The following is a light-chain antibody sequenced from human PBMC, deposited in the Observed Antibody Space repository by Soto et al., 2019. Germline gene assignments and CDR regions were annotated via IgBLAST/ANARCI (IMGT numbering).Light chain of an antibody. V-gene: IGKV3-20*01. CDR1: QSVSSSY. CDR3: QQYGSSPPYT. Sequence: EIVLTQSPGTLSLSPGERATLSCRASQSVSSSYLAWYQHKPGQAPRLLIYGASNRATGIPDRFSGSGSGTEFTLTISRLEPEDVAVYYCQQYGSSPPYTFGQGTKLEIK. CDR2: GAS. J-gene: IGKJ2*01.